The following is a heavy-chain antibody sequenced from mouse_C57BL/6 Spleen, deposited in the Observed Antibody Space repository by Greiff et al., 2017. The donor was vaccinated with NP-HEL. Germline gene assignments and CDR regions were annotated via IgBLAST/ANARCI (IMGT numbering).Heavy chain of an antibody. Sequence: EVKLMESGGGLVKPGGSLKLSCAASGFTFSSYAMSWVRQTPEKRLEWVATISDGGSYTYYPDNVKGRFTISRDNAKNNLYLQMSHLKSEDTAMYYCARSTMVTRWFAYWGQGTLVTVSA. CDR3: ARSTMVTRWFAY. CDR2: ISDGGSYT. J-gene: IGHJ3*01. V-gene: IGHV5-4*03. CDR1: GFTFSSYA. D-gene: IGHD2-2*01.